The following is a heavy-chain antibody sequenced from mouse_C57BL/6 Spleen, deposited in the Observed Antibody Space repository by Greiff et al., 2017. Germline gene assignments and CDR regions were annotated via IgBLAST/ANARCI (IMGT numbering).Heavy chain of an antibody. CDR1: GYTFTDYE. CDR2: IDPETGGT. D-gene: IGHD2-10*01. CDR3: TRGDLLFYAMDY. J-gene: IGHJ4*01. V-gene: IGHV1-15*01. Sequence: VQLQQSGAELVRPGASVTLSCKASGYTFTDYEMHWVKQTPVHGLEWIGAIDPETGGTAYNQKFKGKAILTADKSSSTAYMELRSLTSEDSAVYYCTRGDLLFYAMDYWGQGTSVTVSS.